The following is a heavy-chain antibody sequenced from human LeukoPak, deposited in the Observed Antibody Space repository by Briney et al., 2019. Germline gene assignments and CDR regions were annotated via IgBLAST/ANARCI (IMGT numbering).Heavy chain of an antibody. J-gene: IGHJ6*02. V-gene: IGHV4-59*01. CDR2: IYYSGST. D-gene: IGHD2-2*01. CDR3: ARDRTAANIYYYYGMDV. Sequence: SETLSLTCTVSGGSISGYYWNWIRQPPGKGLEWIGYIYYSGSTNYNPSLKSRVTISVHTSKNQFSLKLSSVTAADTAVYYCARDRTAANIYYYYGMDVWGQGTTVTVSS. CDR1: GGSISGYY.